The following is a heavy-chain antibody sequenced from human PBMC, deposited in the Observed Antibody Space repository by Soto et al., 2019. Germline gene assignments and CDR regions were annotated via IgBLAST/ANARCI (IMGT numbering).Heavy chain of an antibody. CDR1: GVLLREYG. CDR3: AKDRILYSAANWFDP. V-gene: IGHV3-23*01. Sequence: AGCLRVSCPFSGVLLREYGMSWIRTAPGKGLEWVSAISGSGGSTYYADSVKGRFTISRDNSKNTLYLQMNSLRAEDTAVYYCAKDRILYSAANWFDPWGQGTLVTVFS. CDR2: ISGSGGST. J-gene: IGHJ5*02. D-gene: IGHD2-15*01.